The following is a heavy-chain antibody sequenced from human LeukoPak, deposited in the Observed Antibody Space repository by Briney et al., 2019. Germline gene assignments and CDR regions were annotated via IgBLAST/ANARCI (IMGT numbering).Heavy chain of an antibody. CDR3: ARDPAGHGRYFDY. Sequence: SETLSLTCTVSGGSINGYFCTWLRQSAGAGLECIGRIHTSGATYYNPSFKSRVSMSADTSNNKFSLRLNSVSAADTAVYYCARDPAGHGRYFDYWGQGALVTVSS. CDR2: IHTSGAT. J-gene: IGHJ4*02. D-gene: IGHD1-14*01. V-gene: IGHV4-4*07. CDR1: GGSINGYF.